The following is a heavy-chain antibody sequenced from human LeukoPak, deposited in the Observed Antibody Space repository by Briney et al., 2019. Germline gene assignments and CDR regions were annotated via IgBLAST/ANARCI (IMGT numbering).Heavy chain of an antibody. CDR1: GFTFSTYW. V-gene: IGHV3-7*01. CDR2: IKQDGTEK. J-gene: IGHJ4*02. CDR3: AKDSYYYDSSGHHYPQYFFDY. Sequence: GGSLRLSCATSGFTFSTYWMSWVRQVPGRGLEWVAIIKQDGTEKHYVDSVKGRFTISRDNAKNSVYLQMNSLRAEDTAVYYCAKDSYYYDSSGHHYPQYFFDYWGQGTLVTVSS. D-gene: IGHD3-22*01.